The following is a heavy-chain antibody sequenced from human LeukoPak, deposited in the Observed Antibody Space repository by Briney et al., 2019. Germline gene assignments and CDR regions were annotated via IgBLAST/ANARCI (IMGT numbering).Heavy chain of an antibody. CDR2: IRYDGSNK. Sequence: GGSLRLSCAASGFTFSSYGMHWVRQAPGKGLEWVAFIRYDGSNKYYADSVKGRFTISRDNSKNTLYLQMNSLRAEDTAVYYCAKDLRFFEWLPNYFDYWGQGTLVTVSS. CDR3: AKDLRFFEWLPNYFDY. V-gene: IGHV3-30*02. J-gene: IGHJ4*02. CDR1: GFTFSSYG. D-gene: IGHD3-3*01.